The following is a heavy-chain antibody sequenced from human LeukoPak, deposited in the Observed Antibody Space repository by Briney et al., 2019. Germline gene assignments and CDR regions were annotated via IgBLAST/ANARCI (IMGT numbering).Heavy chain of an antibody. CDR2: ISSTSRYI. V-gene: IGHV3-21*04. CDR3: ARSDGSYSYGYGYYYGMDV. Sequence: GGSLRLSCSASGFTFSDYSMNWVRQAPGKGLEWISYISSTSRYIYYAQSVEGRFTISRDNAKNSLYLQMNSLRAEDTAVYYCARSDGSYSYGYGYYYGMDVWGQGTTVTVSS. D-gene: IGHD5-18*01. J-gene: IGHJ6*02. CDR1: GFTFSDYS.